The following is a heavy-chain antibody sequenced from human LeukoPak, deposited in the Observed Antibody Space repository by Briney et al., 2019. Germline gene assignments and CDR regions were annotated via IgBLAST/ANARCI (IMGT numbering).Heavy chain of an antibody. CDR1: GFTFSSYS. CDR3: ARAPREGFSGSYHDY. CDR2: MSPNGDNT. V-gene: IGHV3-64*02. J-gene: IGHJ4*02. Sequence: PGGSLRLSCAASGFTFSSYSMNWVRQAPGKGLEYVSHMSPNGDNTYYADSVKGRFTISRDNSKNTLYLQMASLRGEDTAVYYCARAPREGFSGSYHDYWGQGTLVTVSS. D-gene: IGHD1-26*01.